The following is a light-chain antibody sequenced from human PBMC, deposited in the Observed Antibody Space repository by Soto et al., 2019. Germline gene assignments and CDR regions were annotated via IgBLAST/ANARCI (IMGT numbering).Light chain of an antibody. J-gene: IGLJ1*01. Sequence: QSVLTQPPSVSGAPEQRGTISCTGSSSNIGAGYDVHWYQQLPGTAPKLLIYGNSNRPSGVPDRFSGSKSGTSASLAITGLQAEDEADYYCQSYDSSLSGYVFGTGTQLTVL. CDR2: GNS. V-gene: IGLV1-40*01. CDR3: QSYDSSLSGYV. CDR1: SSNIGAGYD.